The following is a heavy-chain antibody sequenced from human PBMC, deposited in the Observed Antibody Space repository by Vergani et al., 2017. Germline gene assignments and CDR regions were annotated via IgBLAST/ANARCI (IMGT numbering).Heavy chain of an antibody. J-gene: IGHJ5*02. V-gene: IGHV5-51*01. CDR1: GYSFTSYW. D-gene: IGHD6-13*01. CDR3: ARGRMQLDCGFDP. Sequence: EVQLVQSGAEVKKPGESLTISCKGSGYSFTSYWIGWVRQMPGKGLEWMGIIYPGDSDTRYSPSYQGEVTIAGDKSISTAYLQWSSLKASDTAMYYCARGRMQLDCGFDPWGQGTLVTVSS. CDR2: IYPGDSDT.